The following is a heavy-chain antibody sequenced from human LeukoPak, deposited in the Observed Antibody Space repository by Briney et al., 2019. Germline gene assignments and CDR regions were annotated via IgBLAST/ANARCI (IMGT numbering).Heavy chain of an antibody. Sequence: GASVKVSCKVSGYTPTELSMHWVRRAPGKGLEWLGGFDPEDGETIYAQKFQGRVTMTEDTSTDTAYMELSSLRSEDTAVYYCATAGSSPSLGDFDYWGQGPLVTVSS. V-gene: IGHV1-24*01. J-gene: IGHJ4*02. CDR1: GYTPTELS. D-gene: IGHD6-6*01. CDR2: FDPEDGET. CDR3: ATAGSSPSLGDFDY.